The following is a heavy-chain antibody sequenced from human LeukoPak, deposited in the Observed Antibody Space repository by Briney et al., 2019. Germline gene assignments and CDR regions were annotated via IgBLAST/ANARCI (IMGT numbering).Heavy chain of an antibody. CDR1: GFTFDDYA. Sequence: GGSLRLSCAASGFTFDDYAMHWVRQAPGKGLEWVSGISWNSGSIGYVDSVKGRFTISRDNAKNSLYLQMNSLRAEDTALYYCAKDIRPIRTYSSSFDYWGQGTLVTVSS. D-gene: IGHD6-13*01. J-gene: IGHJ4*02. CDR2: ISWNSGSI. V-gene: IGHV3-9*01. CDR3: AKDIRPIRTYSSSFDY.